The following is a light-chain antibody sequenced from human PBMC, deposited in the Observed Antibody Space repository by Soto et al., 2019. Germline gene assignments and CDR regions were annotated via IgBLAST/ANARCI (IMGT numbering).Light chain of an antibody. CDR3: QQRLNVPLSA. J-gene: IGKJ5*01. CDR2: AAS. V-gene: IGKV3-11*01. Sequence: EIVLTQSPSTLSLSPGERATLSCRASQSVSSYLAWYQQQPGQVLRLLIYAASSRATGIPARFSGSGSGTDFTLTISSLEPEDFTVYHCQQRLNVPLSAFGPRTRLES. CDR1: QSVSSY.